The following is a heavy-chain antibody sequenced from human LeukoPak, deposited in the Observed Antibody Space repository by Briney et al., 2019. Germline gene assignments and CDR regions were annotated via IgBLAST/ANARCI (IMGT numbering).Heavy chain of an antibody. CDR2: TYYRSKWYN. Sequence: SQTLSLTCAISGDSVSSNSAAWNWIRQSPSRGLEWLGRTYYRSKWYNDYAVSVKSRITINPDTSKNQFSLQLNSVTPEDTAVYYCARDPRMAAAGYYYMDVWGKGTTVTVSS. V-gene: IGHV6-1*01. CDR3: ARDPRMAAAGYYYMDV. J-gene: IGHJ6*03. D-gene: IGHD6-13*01. CDR1: GDSVSSNSAA.